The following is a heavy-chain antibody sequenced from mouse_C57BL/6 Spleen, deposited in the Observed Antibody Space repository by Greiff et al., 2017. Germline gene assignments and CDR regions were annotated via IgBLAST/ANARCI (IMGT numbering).Heavy chain of an antibody. J-gene: IGHJ3*01. CDR1: GYTFTDYE. D-gene: IGHD4-1*01. Sequence: QVQLQQSGAELVRPGASVTLSCTASGYTFTDYEMHWVQQTPVHGLEWIGAIDPETGGTAYNQKFKGKAILTADKSSSTAYMELRSLTSEDSAVYYCTRDLTGGGFAYWGQGTLVTVSA. CDR2: IDPETGGT. V-gene: IGHV1-15*01. CDR3: TRDLTGGGFAY.